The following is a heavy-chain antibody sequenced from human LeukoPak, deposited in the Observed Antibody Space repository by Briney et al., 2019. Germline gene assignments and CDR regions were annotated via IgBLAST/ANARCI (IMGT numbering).Heavy chain of an antibody. CDR1: GYSISSGYY. CDR3: ARVESYYYYYMDV. V-gene: IGHV4-38-2*02. J-gene: IGHJ6*03. CDR2: IYHSGST. Sequence: SETLSLTCTVSGYSISSGYYWGWIRQPPGKGLEWIGSIYHSGSTYYNPSLKSRVTISVDTSKNQFSLKLSSVTTADTAVYYCARVESYYYYYMDVWGKGTTVTVSS.